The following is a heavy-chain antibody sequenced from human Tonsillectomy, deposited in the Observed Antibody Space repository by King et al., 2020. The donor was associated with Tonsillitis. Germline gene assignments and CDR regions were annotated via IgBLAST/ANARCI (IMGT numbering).Heavy chain of an antibody. Sequence: VQLVESGGGLVKPGGSLRLSCAASGFTFSSYSMNWVRQAPGKGLEWVSSISSRSSYIYYADSVKGRFTISRDNAKNTLYLQMNILRAEDTAVYYCAREGGDYGDYFDYWGQGTLVTVSS. J-gene: IGHJ4*02. CDR3: AREGGDYGDYFDY. CDR2: ISSRSSYI. D-gene: IGHD4-17*01. CDR1: GFTFSSYS. V-gene: IGHV3-21*01.